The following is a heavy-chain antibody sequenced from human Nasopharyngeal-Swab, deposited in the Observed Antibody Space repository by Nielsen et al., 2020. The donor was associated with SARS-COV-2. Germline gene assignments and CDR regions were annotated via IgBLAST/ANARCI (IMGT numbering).Heavy chain of an antibody. CDR2: IDPRDSYT. V-gene: IGHV5-10-1*01. CDR1: EYSFTSYW. CDR3: ARQELYCSGGSCYSLDS. Sequence: GESLKISCKGSEYSFTSYWISWVRQMPGKGLEWMGRIDPRDSYTNYSPSFQGHVTISADKPVSTSYLQWSSLKASDTAIYYCARQELYCSGGSCYSLDSWGQGTLVTVSS. D-gene: IGHD2-15*01. J-gene: IGHJ4*02.